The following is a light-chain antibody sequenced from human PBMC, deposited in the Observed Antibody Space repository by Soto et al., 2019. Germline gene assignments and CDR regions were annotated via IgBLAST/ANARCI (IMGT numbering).Light chain of an antibody. V-gene: IGLV2-23*02. CDR1: SSDVGHYNL. CDR2: EVS. J-gene: IGLJ2*01. CDR3: CSYAGSSTFDVV. Sequence: QSVLTQPASVSGSPGQSITISCTGTSSDVGHYNLVSWYQQHPGKAPKLIIYEVSKRPSGVSNRFSGSKSGNTASLTISGLQAEDEADYYCCSYAGSSTFDVVSGGGTKVTVL.